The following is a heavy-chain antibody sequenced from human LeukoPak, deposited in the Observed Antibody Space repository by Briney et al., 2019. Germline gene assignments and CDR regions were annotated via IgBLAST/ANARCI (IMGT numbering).Heavy chain of an antibody. CDR2: IKQDGSEK. J-gene: IGHJ4*02. Sequence: PGGSLRLSCAASGFTFSTYWMTWVRQAPGKGLEWVANIKQDGSEKYYADSVKGRFTISRDNAKNSLYLQMNSLRAEDTAVYYCAKGLTRRYLDYWGQGTLVTVSS. CDR3: AKGLTRRYLDY. V-gene: IGHV3-7*02. CDR1: GFTFSTYW. D-gene: IGHD3-9*01.